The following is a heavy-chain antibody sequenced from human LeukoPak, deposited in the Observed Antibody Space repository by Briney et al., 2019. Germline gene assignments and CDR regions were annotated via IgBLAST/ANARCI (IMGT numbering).Heavy chain of an antibody. J-gene: IGHJ6*03. CDR2: IYYSGST. D-gene: IGHD6-13*01. CDR3: ARVEQPTPGGYYYYYMDV. Sequence: PSETLSLTCTVSGGSISSYYWSWIRQPPGKGPEWIGYIYYSGSTNYNPSPKSRVTISVDTSKNQFSLKLSSVTAADTAVYYCARVEQPTPGGYYYYYMDVWGKGTTVTVSS. CDR1: GGSISSYY. V-gene: IGHV4-59*01.